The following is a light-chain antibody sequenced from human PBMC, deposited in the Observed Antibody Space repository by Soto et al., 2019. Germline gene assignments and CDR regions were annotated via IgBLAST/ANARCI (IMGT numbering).Light chain of an antibody. CDR1: SSDVGGYNY. Sequence: QSALTQPASMSGSPGQSITISCTGTSSDVGGYNYVSWFQQHPGKAPKLMIYEVSNRPSGVSNRFSGSKSGNTASLTISGLQAEDEADYYCSSYTVSSTRVFGGGTKLTVL. CDR3: SSYTVSSTRV. CDR2: EVS. J-gene: IGLJ3*02. V-gene: IGLV2-14*01.